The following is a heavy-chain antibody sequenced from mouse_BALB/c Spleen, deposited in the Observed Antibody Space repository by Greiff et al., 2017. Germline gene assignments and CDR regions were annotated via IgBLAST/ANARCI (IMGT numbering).Heavy chain of an antibody. D-gene: IGHD3-1*01. CDR3: ARDRVDY. CDR2: ISDGGSYT. Sequence: DVKLVESGGGLVKPGGFLKLSCAASGFTFSDYYMYWVRQTPEKRLEWVATISDGGSYTYYPDSVKGRFTISRDNAKNNLYLQMSSLKSEDTAMYYCARDRVDYWGQGTSVTVSS. V-gene: IGHV5-4*02. J-gene: IGHJ4*01. CDR1: GFTFSDYY.